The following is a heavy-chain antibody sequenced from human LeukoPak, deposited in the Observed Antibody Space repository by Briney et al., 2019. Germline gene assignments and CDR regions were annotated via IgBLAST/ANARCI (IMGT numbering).Heavy chain of an antibody. CDR1: GYTFTGYY. CDR3: ARDVRAIAMVRGVLRFDP. CDR2: INPNSGGT. Sequence: ASVKVSCKASGYTFTGYYMHWVRQAPGQGLEWMGWINPNSGGTNYAQKLQGRVTMTTDTSTSTAYMELRSLRSDDTAVYYCARDVRAIAMVRGVLRFDPWGQGTLVTVSS. J-gene: IGHJ5*01. V-gene: IGHV1-2*02. D-gene: IGHD3-10*01.